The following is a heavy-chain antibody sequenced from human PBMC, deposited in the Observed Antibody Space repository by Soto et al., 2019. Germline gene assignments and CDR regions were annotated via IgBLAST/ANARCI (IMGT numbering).Heavy chain of an antibody. CDR2: NYPGDSDT. J-gene: IGHJ6*02. CDR1: GYSFTSYW. Sequence: GESLKISCKGSGYSFTSYWIGWVRQMPGKGLEWMGINYPGDSDTRYSPSFQGQVTISADKSISTAYLQCSSLKASDTAMYYCARLITMVRGVIISYYYYGMDVWGQGTTVTVSS. V-gene: IGHV5-51*01. CDR3: ARLITMVRGVIISYYYYGMDV. D-gene: IGHD3-10*01.